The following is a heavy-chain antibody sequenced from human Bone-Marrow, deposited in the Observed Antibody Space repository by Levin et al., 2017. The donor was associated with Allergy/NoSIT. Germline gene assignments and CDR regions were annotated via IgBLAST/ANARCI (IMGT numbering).Heavy chain of an antibody. CDR2: INHSGST. J-gene: IGHJ4*02. CDR1: GYSISGSAYY. CDR3: ARAGRYDY. Sequence: PSETLSLTCTVSGYSISGSAYYWGWIRQPPGKGLEWIGSINHSGSTYYNPSLKSRVTISVATSKSQFSLKLSSVTAADTAVYYCARAGRYDYWGQGALVTVSS. V-gene: IGHV4-39*07. D-gene: IGHD3-9*01.